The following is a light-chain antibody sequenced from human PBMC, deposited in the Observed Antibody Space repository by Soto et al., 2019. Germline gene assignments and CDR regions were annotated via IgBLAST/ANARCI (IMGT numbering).Light chain of an antibody. J-gene: IGKJ5*01. Sequence: DIQLTQSPSFLSASVGDRVTITCRASHGISRSLVWYQQKPGRAPKVLIYAASTLQSGVPSRFSGSGSGTEFTLTISSLQPEDFATYYCQQVNNYPRTFGQGTRLDMK. CDR1: HGISRS. V-gene: IGKV1-9*01. CDR3: QQVNNYPRT. CDR2: AAS.